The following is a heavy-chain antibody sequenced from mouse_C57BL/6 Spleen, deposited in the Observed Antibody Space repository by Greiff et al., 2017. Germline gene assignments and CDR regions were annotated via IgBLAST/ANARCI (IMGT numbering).Heavy chain of an antibody. Sequence: EVQLQQSGTVLARPGASVKMSCMTSGYTFTSYWMHWVKQRPGQGLEWIGAIYPGNSDTSYNQKFKGKAKLTAVTSASTAYMELSSLTNEDSAVYYCTREDYDGYFDVWGTGTTVTVSS. CDR2: IYPGNSDT. CDR1: GYTFTSYW. J-gene: IGHJ1*03. V-gene: IGHV1-5*01. D-gene: IGHD2-4*01. CDR3: TREDYDGYFDV.